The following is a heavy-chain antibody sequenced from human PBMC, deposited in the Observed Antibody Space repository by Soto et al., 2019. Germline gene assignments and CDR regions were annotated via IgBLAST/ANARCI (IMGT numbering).Heavy chain of an antibody. V-gene: IGHV3-33*01. CDR2: IWYDGSNK. Sequence: GGSLRLSCAASGFTFSSYGMHWVRQGPGKGLEWVAVIWYDGSNKYYADSVKGRFTISRDNSKNTLYLQMNSLRAEDTAVYYCARSLSTYYYDSSGYYFGYWGQGTLVTVSS. CDR1: GFTFSSYG. J-gene: IGHJ4*02. D-gene: IGHD3-22*01. CDR3: ARSLSTYYYDSSGYYFGY.